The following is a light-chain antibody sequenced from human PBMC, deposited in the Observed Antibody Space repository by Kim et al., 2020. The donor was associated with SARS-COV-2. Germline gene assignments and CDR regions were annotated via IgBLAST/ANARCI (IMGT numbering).Light chain of an antibody. CDR2: YDS. CDR3: QVWDSSSDPVV. J-gene: IGLJ2*01. Sequence: APGKTASITCGGNNIGSKSVLWYQKKPGQAPVLVIYYDSDRPSGIPERFAGSNSGNTATLTISRVEAGDEADYYCQVWDSSSDPVVFGGGTQLTVL. CDR1: NIGSKS. V-gene: IGLV3-21*04.